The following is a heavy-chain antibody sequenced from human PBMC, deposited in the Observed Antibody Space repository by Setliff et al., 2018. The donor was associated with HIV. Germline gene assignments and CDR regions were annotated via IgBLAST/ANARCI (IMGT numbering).Heavy chain of an antibody. CDR1: GLTFSNYW. Sequence: ETLSLSCAASGLTFSNYWMHWVRQAPGKGLEWVSRIDSDGSDTNYADSVRGRFTISRDNAKNTVYLQLTSLRAEDTAVYYCARGPQYNFWGGYLGLWGQGTLVTVSS. V-gene: IGHV3-74*01. CDR3: ARGPQYNFWGGYLGL. J-gene: IGHJ4*02. D-gene: IGHD3-3*01. CDR2: IDSDGSDT.